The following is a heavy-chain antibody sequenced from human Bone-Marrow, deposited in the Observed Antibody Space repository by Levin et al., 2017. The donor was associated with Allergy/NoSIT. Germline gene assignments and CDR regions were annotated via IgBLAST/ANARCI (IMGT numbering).Heavy chain of an antibody. Sequence: ASVKVSCKASGGTFSSYTISWVRQAPGQGLEWMGRIIPILGIANYAQKFQGRVTITADKSTSTAYMELSSLRSEDTAVYYCARGAAAGTQPFDYWGQGTLVTVSS. CDR2: IIPILGIA. V-gene: IGHV1-69*02. J-gene: IGHJ4*02. CDR1: GGTFSSYT. D-gene: IGHD6-13*01. CDR3: ARGAAAGTQPFDY.